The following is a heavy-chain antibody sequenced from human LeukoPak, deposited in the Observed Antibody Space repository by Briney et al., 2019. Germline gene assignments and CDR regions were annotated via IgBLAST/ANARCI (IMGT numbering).Heavy chain of an antibody. D-gene: IGHD6-13*01. CDR1: GFTVSSSNY. CDR3: ARAQQDSFHY. V-gene: IGHV3-66*01. CDR2: IYTGGTT. J-gene: IGHJ4*02. Sequence: GGSLRLSCAASGFTVSSSNYMNWVRQAPGKGREWVSGIYTGGTTYYTDSVKGRFNISRDNPNNTLYLKMHRLRAEDTAVYYCARAQQDSFHYWGKGTLVAVSS.